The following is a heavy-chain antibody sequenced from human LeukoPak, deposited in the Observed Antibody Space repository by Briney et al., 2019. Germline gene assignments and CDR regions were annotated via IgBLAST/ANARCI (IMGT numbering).Heavy chain of an antibody. CDR3: ARQWASAIWFDP. D-gene: IGHD2-2*02. CDR2: INPNSGGT. Sequence: ASVKVSCKASGYTFTGYYMHWVRQAPGQGLEWMGWINPNSGGTNYAQKFQGRVTMTRDTSISTAYMELSRLRSDDTAVYYCARQWASAIWFDPWGQGTLVTASS. CDR1: GYTFTGYY. J-gene: IGHJ5*02. V-gene: IGHV1-2*02.